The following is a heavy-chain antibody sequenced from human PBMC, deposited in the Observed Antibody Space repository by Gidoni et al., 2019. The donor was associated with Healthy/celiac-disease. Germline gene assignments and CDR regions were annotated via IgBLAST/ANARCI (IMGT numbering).Heavy chain of an antibody. CDR1: GFTFDDYA. J-gene: IGHJ4*02. D-gene: IGHD6-19*01. CDR2: ISWDGGST. V-gene: IGHV3-43D*03. CDR3: AKDMGSGSLKLDY. Sequence: EVQLVESGGVVVQPGGSLRLSCAASGFTFDDYAMHWVRQAPGKGLEWVSLISWDGGSTYYADSVKGRFTISRDNSKNSLYLQMNSLRAEDTALYYCAKDMGSGSLKLDYWGQGTLVTVSS.